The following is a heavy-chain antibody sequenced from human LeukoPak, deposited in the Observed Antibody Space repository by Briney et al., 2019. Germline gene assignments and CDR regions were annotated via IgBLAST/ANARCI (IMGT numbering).Heavy chain of an antibody. CDR2: ISGSGGST. V-gene: IGHV3-23*01. J-gene: IGHJ3*02. CDR3: ARGPAYCGGDCSPGAFDI. Sequence: GGSLRLSCAASGFTFSSYAMSWVRQAPGKGLEWVSAISGSGGSTYYADSVKGRFTISRDNSKNTLYLQMNSLRAEDTAVYYCARGPAYCGGDCSPGAFDIWGQGTVVTVSS. CDR1: GFTFSSYA. D-gene: IGHD2-21*02.